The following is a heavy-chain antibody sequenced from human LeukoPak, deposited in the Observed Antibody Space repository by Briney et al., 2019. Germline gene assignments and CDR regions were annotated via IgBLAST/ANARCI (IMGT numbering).Heavy chain of an antibody. V-gene: IGHV4-31*03. D-gene: IGHD3-22*01. CDR2: IYYSGNT. CDR1: GGSISSGGYY. Sequence: RTETVSLTCTVSGGSISSGGYYWGWIRQHPGKGLEWIGYIYYSGNTYYNPSLKSRVTISVDTSKNQFSLKLTSVTAADTAVYYCARVLGGARSSGYSIWHFDYWGEGTLVSVSS. CDR3: ARVLGGARSSGYSIWHFDY. J-gene: IGHJ4*02.